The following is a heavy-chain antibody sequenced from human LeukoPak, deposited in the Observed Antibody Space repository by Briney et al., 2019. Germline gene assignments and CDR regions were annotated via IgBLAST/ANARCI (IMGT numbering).Heavy chain of an antibody. CDR3: ARLRSTMVRGVIITYFDY. CDR2: INPNSGGT. CDR1: GYTFTGYY. D-gene: IGHD3-10*01. Sequence: GASVKVSCKVSGYTFTGYYMHWVRQAPGQGLEWMGRINPNSGGTNYAQKFQGRVTMTRDTSISTAYMELSRLRSDDTAVYYCARLRSTMVRGVIITYFDYWGQGTLVTVSS. V-gene: IGHV1-2*06. J-gene: IGHJ4*02.